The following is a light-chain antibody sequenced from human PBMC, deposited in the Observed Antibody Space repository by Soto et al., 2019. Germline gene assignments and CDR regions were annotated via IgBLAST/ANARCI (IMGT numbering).Light chain of an antibody. CDR1: SSNIGAGYD. CDR2: GNS. Sequence: QSVLTQPPPVSGPPGQRVTISCTGSSSNIGAGYDVHWYQQLPGTAPKLPIYGNSNRPSGVPDRFSGSKSGTSASLAITGLRAEDEADYYCQSYDSSLSGWVFGGGTKLTVL. J-gene: IGLJ3*02. CDR3: QSYDSSLSGWV. V-gene: IGLV1-40*01.